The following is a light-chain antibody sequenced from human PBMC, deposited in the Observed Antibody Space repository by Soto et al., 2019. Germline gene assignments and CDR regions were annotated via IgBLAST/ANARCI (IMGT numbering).Light chain of an antibody. Sequence: DIQMTQSPSSLSASVGDRVTITCRASQRISSYLNWYQQKPGKAPELLIYAASSLQTGVPSRFSGSGSGTGFTLTISSLQPEDFATYYCQQSYSAPYTFGQGTKLEIK. CDR3: QQSYSAPYT. V-gene: IGKV1-39*01. J-gene: IGKJ2*01. CDR2: AAS. CDR1: QRISSY.